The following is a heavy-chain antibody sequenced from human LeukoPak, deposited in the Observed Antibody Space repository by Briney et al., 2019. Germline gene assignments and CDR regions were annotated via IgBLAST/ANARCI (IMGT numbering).Heavy chain of an antibody. V-gene: IGHV3-7*01. CDR3: ARYQRRGYYYYMDV. D-gene: IGHD2-2*01. Sequence: GGSLRLSCAASGLTFSTYGMSWVRQAPGKGLEWVANIKQDGSEKYYVDSVKGRFTISRDNAKNSLYLQMNSLRAEDTAVYYCARYQRRGYYYYMDVWGKGTTVTVSS. CDR2: IKQDGSEK. CDR1: GLTFSTYG. J-gene: IGHJ6*03.